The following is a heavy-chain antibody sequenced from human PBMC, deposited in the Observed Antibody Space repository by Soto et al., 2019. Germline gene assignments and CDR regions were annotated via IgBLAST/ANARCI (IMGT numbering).Heavy chain of an antibody. D-gene: IGHD6-13*01. CDR3: AKAYSNSWPNDWFDP. CDR1: GFTFSTNA. CDR2: ITGSGAGS. Sequence: GSLRLSCAASGFTFSTNALTWVRQAPGKGLEWVSGITGSGAGSYYSDSVKGRFTISRDNSKNTLYLQMNSLRAEDTAVYYCAKAYSNSWPNDWFDPWGQGTLVTVSS. J-gene: IGHJ5*02. V-gene: IGHV3-23*01.